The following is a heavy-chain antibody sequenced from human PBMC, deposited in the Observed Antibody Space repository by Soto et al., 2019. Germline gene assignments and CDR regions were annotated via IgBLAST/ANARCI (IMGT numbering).Heavy chain of an antibody. CDR1: GGSFSGYY. D-gene: IGHD2-2*01. J-gene: IGHJ6*02. V-gene: IGHV4-34*01. CDR2: INHSGST. CDR3: ARVLCSSTRCYVNRGGGMDV. Sequence: QVQLQQWGAGLLKPSETLSLTCAVYGGSFSGYYWSWIRQPPGKGLEWIGEINHSGSTHTTRSLKSRVTISVGTSKNQFSLKLSSVAAADTAVYYCARVLCSSTRCYVNRGGGMDVWGQGTTVTVSS.